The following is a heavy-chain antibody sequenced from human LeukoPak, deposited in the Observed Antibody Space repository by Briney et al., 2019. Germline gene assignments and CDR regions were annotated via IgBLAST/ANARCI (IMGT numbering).Heavy chain of an antibody. CDR1: GGSISSYY. CDR3: ASRKLGNDY. D-gene: IGHD7-27*01. Sequence: SETLSLTCTVSGGSISSYYWSWIRQPPGKGLEWIGYIYYTGSTTYNPSLMSRVTISADTSKNQFPLKLSSVTAADTAVYYCASRKLGNDYWGQGTLVTVSS. V-gene: IGHV4-59*01. CDR2: IYYTGST. J-gene: IGHJ4*02.